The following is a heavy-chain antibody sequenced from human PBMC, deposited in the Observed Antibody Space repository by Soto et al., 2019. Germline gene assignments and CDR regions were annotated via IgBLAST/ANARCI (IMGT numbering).Heavy chain of an antibody. CDR1: DDSINSDKYY. V-gene: IGHV4-39*01. J-gene: IGHJ4*02. D-gene: IGHD2-21*01. Sequence: QLQLQESGPGLVKPSETLSLTCSVSDDSINSDKYYWGWIRQPPGKGLEWIGSIYYRGNAYYNPSLQTRVNVSLDKSRIQFSLKLNSVTAADSAVYFCARLEGLATISYSFDFWGPGALVTVSS. CDR2: IYYRGNA. CDR3: ARLEGLATISYSFDF.